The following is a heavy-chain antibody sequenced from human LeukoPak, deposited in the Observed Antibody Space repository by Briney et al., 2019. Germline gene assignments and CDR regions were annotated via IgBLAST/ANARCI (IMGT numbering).Heavy chain of an antibody. J-gene: IGHJ4*02. CDR1: GFTFSSYG. V-gene: IGHV3-33*01. CDR3: ARDGAWTTVTTWGGYFDY. Sequence: PGRSLRLSCAASGFTFSSYGMHWVRQAPGKGLEWVAVIWYDGSNKCYADSVKGRFTISRDNSKNTLYLQMNSLRADNTAVYYCARDGAWTTVTTWGGYFDYWGQGTLVTVSS. CDR2: IWYDGSNK. D-gene: IGHD4-17*01.